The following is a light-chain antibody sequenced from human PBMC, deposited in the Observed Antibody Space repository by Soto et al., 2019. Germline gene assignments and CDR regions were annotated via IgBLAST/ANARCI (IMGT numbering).Light chain of an antibody. CDR3: QKYYSALWT. Sequence: DIQMTQSPSSLSASVGDRVTITCRASQGISNYLAWYQQKPGKVPKLLIYAASTLQSGVPSRFSGSGSGTDFTLIISSLQPEDVATYYCQKYYSALWTFGQGTRVEFK. V-gene: IGKV1-27*01. CDR1: QGISNY. CDR2: AAS. J-gene: IGKJ1*01.